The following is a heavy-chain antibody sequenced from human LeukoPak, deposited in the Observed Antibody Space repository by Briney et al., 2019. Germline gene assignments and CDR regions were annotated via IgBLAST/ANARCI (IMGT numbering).Heavy chain of an antibody. J-gene: IGHJ4*02. CDR2: IDPPSGVP. Sequence: GASVSPSSKASGYTFTGQFIHWLRQAPGEGLEWMGWIDPPSGVPHYAQKFQDTVTLTRDTSTGTAYMELHRLQSDDTAVYYCARSGFSTVFYLHFWGQGPLNSVSS. V-gene: IGHV1-2*02. CDR3: ARSGFSTVFYLHF. CDR1: GYTFTGQF. D-gene: IGHD5-12*01.